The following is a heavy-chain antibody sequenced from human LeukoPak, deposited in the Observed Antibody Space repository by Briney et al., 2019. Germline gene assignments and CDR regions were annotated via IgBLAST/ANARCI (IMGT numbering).Heavy chain of an antibody. J-gene: IGHJ6*03. CDR2: IYHTGST. Sequence: PSGTLSLTCAASGGSISSSNWWSWVRQPPGKGLEWIGEIYHTGSTNYNPSLKSRVTISVDKSKNQFSLKLSSVTAADTAVYYCARSTGSGPYYYYYMDVWGKGTTVTVSS. CDR3: ARSTGSGPYYYYYMDV. D-gene: IGHD2-15*01. V-gene: IGHV4-4*02. CDR1: GGSISSSNW.